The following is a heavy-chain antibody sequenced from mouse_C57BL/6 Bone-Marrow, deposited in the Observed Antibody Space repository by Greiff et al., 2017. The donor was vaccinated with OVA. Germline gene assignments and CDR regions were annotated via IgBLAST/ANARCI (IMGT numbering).Heavy chain of an antibody. CDR2: IHPNSGST. J-gene: IGHJ4*01. CDR1: GYTFTSYW. V-gene: IGHV1-64*01. Sequence: QVQLKQPGAELVKPGASVKLSCKASGYTFTSYWMHWVKQRPGQGLEWIGMIHPNSGSTNYNEKFKSKATLTVDKSSSTAYMQLSSLTSEDSAVYYCAKELGLYAMDYWGQGTSVTVSS. D-gene: IGHD4-1*01. CDR3: AKELGLYAMDY.